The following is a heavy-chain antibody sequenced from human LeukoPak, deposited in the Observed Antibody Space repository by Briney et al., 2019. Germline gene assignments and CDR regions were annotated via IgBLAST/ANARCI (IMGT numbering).Heavy chain of an antibody. CDR2: ISSSNI. V-gene: IGHV3-21*04. D-gene: IGHD1-26*01. J-gene: IGHJ4*02. CDR3: ATDIRAVGDSRYFDY. Sequence: GGSLRLSCAASGFTFSTNSMNWVRQAPGKGLEWVSSISSSNIYYADSVKGRFTISRDNDEKSLYLQMNSLRIEDTAIYYCATDIRAVGDSRYFDYWGQGALVTVSS. CDR1: GFTFSTNS.